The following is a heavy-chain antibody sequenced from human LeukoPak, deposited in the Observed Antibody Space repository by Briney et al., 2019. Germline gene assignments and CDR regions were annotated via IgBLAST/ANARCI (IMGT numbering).Heavy chain of an antibody. J-gene: IGHJ4*02. CDR2: INPSGGST. D-gene: IGHD6-19*01. V-gene: IGHV1-46*01. CDR1: GYTFTSYY. CDR3: ATSPWIAVAGRSPCFDY. Sequence: ASVKVSCKASGYTFTSYYMHWVRQAPGQGLEWMGIINPSGGSTSYAQKLQGRVTMTTDTSTSTAYMELRSLRSDDTAVYYCATSPWIAVAGRSPCFDYWGQGTLVTVSS.